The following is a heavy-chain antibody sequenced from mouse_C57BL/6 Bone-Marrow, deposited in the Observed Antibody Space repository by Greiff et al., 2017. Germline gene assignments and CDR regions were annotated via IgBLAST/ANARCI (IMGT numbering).Heavy chain of an antibody. CDR2: IYPGSSST. V-gene: IGHV1-55*01. CDR1: GYTFTSYW. J-gene: IGHJ2*01. Sequence: QVQLQQPGAELVKPGASVKMSCKASGYTFTSYWITWVKQRPGQGLEWIGDIYPGSSSTNYNEKFKGKATLTVDTSSSTAYMQLSSLTSEDSAVDDCARSWDYFDVWGKGTTLTVSS. CDR3: ARSWDYFDV.